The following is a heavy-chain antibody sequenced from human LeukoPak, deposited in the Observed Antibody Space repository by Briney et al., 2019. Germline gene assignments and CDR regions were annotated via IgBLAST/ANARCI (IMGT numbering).Heavy chain of an antibody. J-gene: IGHJ4*02. CDR2: ISAYNGNT. CDR1: GYTFTSYG. D-gene: IGHD6-13*01. V-gene: IGHV1-18*01. Sequence: GASVKVSRKASGYTFTSYGISWVRQAPGQELEWMGWISAYNGNTNYAQKLQGRVTMTTDTSTSTAYMELRSLRSDDTAVYYCARGLYMYSSSWYDYWGQGTLVTVSS. CDR3: ARGLYMYSSSWYDY.